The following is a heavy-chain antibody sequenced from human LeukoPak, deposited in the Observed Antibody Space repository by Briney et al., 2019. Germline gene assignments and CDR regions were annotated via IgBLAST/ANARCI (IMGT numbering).Heavy chain of an antibody. CDR2: IYTSGST. J-gene: IGHJ4*02. CDR1: GGSISSYY. V-gene: IGHV4-4*07. Sequence: PSETLSLTCTVSGGSISSYYWSRIRQPAGKGLEWIGRIYTSGSTNYNPSLKSRVTMSIDTSKNQFSLKLRSATAADTAVYFCARWVFTSGWYSFDYWGQGTLVTVSS. CDR3: ARWVFTSGWYSFDY. D-gene: IGHD6-19*01.